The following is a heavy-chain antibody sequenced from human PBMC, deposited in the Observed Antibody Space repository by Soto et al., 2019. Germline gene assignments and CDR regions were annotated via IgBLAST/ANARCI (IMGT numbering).Heavy chain of an antibody. CDR3: ARDSYYDSSGYYPEPLDY. J-gene: IGHJ4*02. Sequence: ASVKVSCKASGGTFSSYAISWVRQAPGQGLEWMGWISAYNGNTNYAQKLQGRVTMTTDTSTSTAYMELRSLRSDDTAVYYCARDSYYDSSGYYPEPLDYWGQGTLVTVSS. V-gene: IGHV1-18*01. D-gene: IGHD3-22*01. CDR1: GGTFSSYA. CDR2: ISAYNGNT.